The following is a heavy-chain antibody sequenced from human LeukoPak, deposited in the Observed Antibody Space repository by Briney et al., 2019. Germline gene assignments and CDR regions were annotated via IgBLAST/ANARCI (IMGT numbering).Heavy chain of an antibody. CDR3: ARGYSSSWPHYYYYGMDV. D-gene: IGHD6-13*01. J-gene: IGHJ6*02. CDR2: IYYSGST. CDR1: GGSISSYY. Sequence: PSETLSLTCTVSGGSISSYYRSWIRQPPGKGLEWIGYIYYSGSTNYNPSLKSRVTISVDTSKNQFSLKLSSVTAADTAVYYCARGYSSSWPHYYYYGMDVWGQGTTVTVSS. V-gene: IGHV4-59*01.